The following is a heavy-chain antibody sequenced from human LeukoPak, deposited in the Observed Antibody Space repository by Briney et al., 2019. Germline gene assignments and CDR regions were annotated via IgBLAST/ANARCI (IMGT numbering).Heavy chain of an antibody. V-gene: IGHV3-7*01. CDR3: ARMVYYYDSSGYYG. CDR2: IKQDGSEK. D-gene: IGHD3-22*01. Sequence: GGYLRLYCAASGFTFSSYWMSWVRQAPGKGLEWVANIKQDGSEKYYVDSVKGRFTISRDNAKNSLYLQMNSLRAEDTAVYYCARMVYYYDSSGYYGWGQGALVTVSS. CDR1: GFTFSSYW. J-gene: IGHJ4*02.